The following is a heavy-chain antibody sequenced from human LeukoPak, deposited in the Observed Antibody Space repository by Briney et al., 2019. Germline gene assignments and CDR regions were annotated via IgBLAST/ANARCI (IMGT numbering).Heavy chain of an antibody. CDR3: AREKTTVTTPWFDP. D-gene: IGHD4-17*01. Sequence: GGSLRLSCAASGFTFSSYWMSWVRQAPGKGLEWVANIKQDGSEKYYVDSVKGRFTISRDNAKSSLYLQMNSLRAEDTAVYYCAREKTTVTTPWFDPWGQGTLVTVSS. CDR2: IKQDGSEK. V-gene: IGHV3-7*01. J-gene: IGHJ5*02. CDR1: GFTFSSYW.